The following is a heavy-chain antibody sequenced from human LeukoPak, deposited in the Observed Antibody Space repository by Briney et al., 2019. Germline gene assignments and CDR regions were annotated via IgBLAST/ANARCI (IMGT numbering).Heavy chain of an antibody. CDR3: ASRPFLYGFRTYFDN. Sequence: SETLSLTCAVYGGSFSAFHWNWIRQSPAKGLEWLGEMKQSGTPRYNPSLQSRVTISVDKSKNQFSLNVRSVTAADTAVYYCASRPFLYGFRTYFDNWAQGTLVAVSS. CDR1: GGSFSAFH. CDR2: MKQSGTP. D-gene: IGHD3-10*01. V-gene: IGHV4-34*01. J-gene: IGHJ4*02.